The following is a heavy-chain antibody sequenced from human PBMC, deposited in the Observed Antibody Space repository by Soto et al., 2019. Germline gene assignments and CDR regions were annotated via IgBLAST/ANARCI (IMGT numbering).Heavy chain of an antibody. D-gene: IGHD6-6*01. J-gene: IGHJ3*02. CDR3: AREGIAARLGAFDI. Sequence: ASETLSLTCAVYGGSFSGYYWSWIRQPPGKGLEWMGEINHSGSTNYNPSLKSRVTISVDTSKNQFSLKLSSVTAADTAVYYCAREGIAARLGAFDIWGQGTMVTVSS. V-gene: IGHV4-34*01. CDR2: INHSGST. CDR1: GGSFSGYY.